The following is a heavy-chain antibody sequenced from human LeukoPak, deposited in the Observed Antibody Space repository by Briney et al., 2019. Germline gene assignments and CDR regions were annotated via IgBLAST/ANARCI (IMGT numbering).Heavy chain of an antibody. CDR3: ARDPRTVRI. J-gene: IGHJ4*02. D-gene: IGHD1-1*01. V-gene: IGHV3-23*01. CDR2: ISHTGGSP. CDR1: GITFSSYG. Sequence: GGSLRLSCAASGITFSSYGMSWVRQVPGKGLEWVSSISHTGGSPYYADSVKGRFTISRDNAKNLLYLQMDSLRVEDTAIYYCARDPRTVRIWGQGTLVTVSS.